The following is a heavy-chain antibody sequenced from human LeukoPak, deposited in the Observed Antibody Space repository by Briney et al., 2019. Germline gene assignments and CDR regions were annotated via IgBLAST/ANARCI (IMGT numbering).Heavy chain of an antibody. Sequence: PGGSLRLSCAASGFTFSSYWMHWVRQAPGKGLLWVSRSSPDGSSAIYADSVKGRFTISRDNAKNTLYLQMNSLRAEDTAVYYCARVNVCPRCHFDYWGQGTLVTVSS. J-gene: IGHJ4*02. CDR2: SSPDGSSA. CDR1: GFTFSSYW. D-gene: IGHD3-16*01. V-gene: IGHV3-74*01. CDR3: ARVNVCPRCHFDY.